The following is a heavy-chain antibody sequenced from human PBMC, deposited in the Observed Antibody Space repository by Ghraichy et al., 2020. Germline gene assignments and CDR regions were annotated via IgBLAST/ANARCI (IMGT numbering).Heavy chain of an antibody. CDR1: GFTFDDYA. Sequence: GGSLRLSCAASGFTFDDYAMHWVRQAPGKGLEWVSGISWNSGSIGYADSVKGRFTISRDNAKNSLYLQMNSLRAEDTALYYCALLRGAFSGWGQGTLVTVSS. CDR3: ALLRGAFSG. CDR2: ISWNSGSI. D-gene: IGHD1-26*01. V-gene: IGHV3-9*01. J-gene: IGHJ4*02.